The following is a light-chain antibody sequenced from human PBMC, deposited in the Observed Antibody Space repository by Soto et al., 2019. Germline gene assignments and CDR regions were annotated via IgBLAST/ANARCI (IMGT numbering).Light chain of an antibody. CDR2: EVT. CDR1: STDVGTYNL. Sequence: QSALTQPASVSGSPGQAITISCTGTSTDVGTYNLVSWYQHYPGKAPKLIIYEVTKRPSGVSNRFSGSKSRNTASLTITGLQAEEEAAYYCCSQASRGTFGWLFGGGTKLTVL. V-gene: IGLV2-23*02. J-gene: IGLJ3*02. CDR3: CSQASRGTFGWL.